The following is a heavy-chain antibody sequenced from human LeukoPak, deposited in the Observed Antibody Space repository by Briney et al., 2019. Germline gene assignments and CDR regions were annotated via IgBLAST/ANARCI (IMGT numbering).Heavy chain of an antibody. V-gene: IGHV1-2*02. J-gene: IGHJ4*02. CDR1: GYTLTSYA. CDR3: ARAGSYDFWSGYYEAFDY. Sequence: GASVKVSCKASGYTLTSYAISWVRQAPGQGLEWMGWINPNSGGTNYAQKFQGRVTMTRDTSISTAYMELSRLRSDDTAVYYCARAGSYDFWSGYYEAFDYWGQGTLVTVSS. D-gene: IGHD3-3*01. CDR2: INPNSGGT.